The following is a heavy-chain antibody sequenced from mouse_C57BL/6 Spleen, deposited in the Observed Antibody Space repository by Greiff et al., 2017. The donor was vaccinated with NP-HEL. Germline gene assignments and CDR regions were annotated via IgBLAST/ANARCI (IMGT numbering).Heavy chain of an antibody. J-gene: IGHJ3*01. D-gene: IGHD1-1*01. CDR2: INPSNGGT. Sequence: QVQLQQPGTELVKPGASVKLSCKASGYTFTSYWMHWVKQRPGQGLEWIGNINPSNGGTNYNEKFKSKATLTVDKSSSTAYMQLSSLTSEDSAVYYCARSEGGYYYGSSGFAYWGQGTLVTVSA. CDR3: ARSEGGYYYGSSGFAY. V-gene: IGHV1-53*01. CDR1: GYTFTSYW.